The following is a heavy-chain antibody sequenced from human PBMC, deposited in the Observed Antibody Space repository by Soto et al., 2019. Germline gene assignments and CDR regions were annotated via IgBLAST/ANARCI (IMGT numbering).Heavy chain of an antibody. Sequence: GGSLRLSCAASGFTFSDYYMSWIRQAPGKGLEWVSYISSSGSTIYYADSVKGRFTISRDNAKNSLYLQMNSLRAEDAAVYYCARSWLRVNNNWFDPWGQGTLVTVSS. D-gene: IGHD5-12*01. J-gene: IGHJ5*02. CDR2: ISSSGSTI. CDR1: GFTFSDYY. CDR3: ARSWLRVNNNWFDP. V-gene: IGHV3-11*01.